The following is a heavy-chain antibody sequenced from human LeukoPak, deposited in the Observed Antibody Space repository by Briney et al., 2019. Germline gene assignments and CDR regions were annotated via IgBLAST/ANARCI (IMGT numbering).Heavy chain of an antibody. CDR3: ARGEVGFGELLLGWFDP. Sequence: SETLSLTCTVSGGSISSGGYYWSWIRQPPGKGLEWIGYIYHSGSTYYNPSPKSRVTISVDTSKNQFSLKLSSVTAADTAVYYCARGEVGFGELLLGWFDPWGQGTLVTVSS. J-gene: IGHJ5*02. V-gene: IGHV4-30-2*02. CDR1: GGSISSGGYY. CDR2: IYHSGST. D-gene: IGHD3-10*01.